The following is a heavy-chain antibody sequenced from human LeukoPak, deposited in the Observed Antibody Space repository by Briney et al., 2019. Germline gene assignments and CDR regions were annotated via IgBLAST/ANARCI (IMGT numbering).Heavy chain of an antibody. CDR1: GDSISYFY. V-gene: IGHV4-59*01. J-gene: IGHJ3*02. D-gene: IGHD3-22*01. CDR3: ACLTTADAFDI. CDR2: IYDSGST. Sequence: SETLSLTCSVSGDSISYFYWSWIRQAAGKGLEWIGYIYDSGSTNYNPSLKSRVTISVDTSKNQFSLKLSSVTAADTAVYYCACLTTADAFDIWGQGTMVTVSS.